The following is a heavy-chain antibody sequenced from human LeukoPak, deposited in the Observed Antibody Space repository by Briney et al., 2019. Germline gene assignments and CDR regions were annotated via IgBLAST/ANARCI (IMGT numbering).Heavy chain of an antibody. CDR3: ARSSPDIRGGSCYSD. V-gene: IGHV4-34*01. CDR2: INHSGST. J-gene: IGHJ4*02. D-gene: IGHD2-15*01. Sequence: PSETLSLTCAVYGGSFSGYYWSWIRQPPGKGLEWIGEINHSGSTNYNPSLKSRVTISVDTSKNQFSLKLSSVTAADTAVYYCARSSPDIRGGSCYSDWGQGTLVTVSS. CDR1: GGSFSGYY.